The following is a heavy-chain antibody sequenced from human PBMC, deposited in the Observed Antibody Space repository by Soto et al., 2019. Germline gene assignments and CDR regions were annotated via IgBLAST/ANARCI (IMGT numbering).Heavy chain of an antibody. CDR3: AILIIAARSEFDP. Sequence: EVQLVQSGAEVKKPGESLKISCKGSGYSFTSYWIGWVRQMPGKGLEWMGIIYSGDSDTRYSPSFQGQVTISADKSISTADLQWSSLKASDTSMYYCAILIIAARSEFDPWGQGTLVTVSS. V-gene: IGHV5-51*01. D-gene: IGHD6-6*01. CDR1: GYSFTSYW. J-gene: IGHJ5*02. CDR2: IYSGDSDT.